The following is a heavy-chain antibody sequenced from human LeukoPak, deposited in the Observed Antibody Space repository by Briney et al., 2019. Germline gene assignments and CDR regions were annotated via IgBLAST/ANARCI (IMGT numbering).Heavy chain of an antibody. CDR1: GYTFTSFD. CDR2: MNPNGGHT. CDR3: ARATVTTKNWYFDL. D-gene: IGHD4-17*01. J-gene: IGHJ2*01. V-gene: IGHV1-8*01. Sequence: GASVKVSCKAPGYTFTSFDINWVRQATGQGLEWMGWMNPNGGHTGYAQKFQGRVTMTRNTSISTAYMELSSLRSEDTAVYYCARATVTTKNWYFDLWGRGTLATVSS.